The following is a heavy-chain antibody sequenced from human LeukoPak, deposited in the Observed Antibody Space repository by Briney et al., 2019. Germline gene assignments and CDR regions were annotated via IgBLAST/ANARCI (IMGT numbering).Heavy chain of an antibody. J-gene: IGHJ6*02. V-gene: IGHV3-11*01. CDR2: ISSSGSTI. CDR3: ARDQGFGEFTYYYGMDV. D-gene: IGHD3-10*01. CDR1: GFTFSDYY. Sequence: GGSLRLSCAASGFTFSDYYMSWIRQAPGKGLEWVSYISSSGSTIYYADSVKGRFTISRDNAKNSLYLQRNSLRAEDTAVYYCARDQGFGEFTYYYGMDVWGQGTTVTVSS.